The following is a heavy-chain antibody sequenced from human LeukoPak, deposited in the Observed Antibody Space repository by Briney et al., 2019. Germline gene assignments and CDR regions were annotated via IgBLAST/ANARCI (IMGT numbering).Heavy chain of an antibody. CDR1: GVSISSAGYY. CDR3: ARLSVGHMDV. J-gene: IGHJ6*03. V-gene: IGHV4-61*02. CDR2: IYTSGST. D-gene: IGHD4-23*01. Sequence: SQTLSLTCTVSGVSISSAGYYWSWIRQPAGKGLEWIGRIYTSGSTNYNPSLKSRFTMSVDTSKNQFSLKLSSVTAADTAVYYCARLSVGHMDVWGKGTTVTVSS.